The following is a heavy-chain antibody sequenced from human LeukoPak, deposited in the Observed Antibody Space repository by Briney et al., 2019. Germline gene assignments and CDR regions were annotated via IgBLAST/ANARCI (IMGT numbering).Heavy chain of an antibody. CDR2: ISWNSGSI. J-gene: IGHJ3*02. CDR3: AKEYCSGGSCYRGAFDI. D-gene: IGHD2-15*01. V-gene: IGHV3-9*03. Sequence: GGSLRLSCAASGFTFDDYAMHWVRQAPGKGLEWVSGISWNSGSIGYADSVKGRFTISRDSAKNSLYLQMNSLRAEDMALYYCAKEYCSGGSCYRGAFDIWGQGTMVTVSS. CDR1: GFTFDDYA.